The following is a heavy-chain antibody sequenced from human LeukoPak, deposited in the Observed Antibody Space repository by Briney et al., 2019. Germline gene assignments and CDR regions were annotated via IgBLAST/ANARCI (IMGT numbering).Heavy chain of an antibody. V-gene: IGHV6-1*01. J-gene: IGHJ5*02. CDR2: TYYRSKWYN. D-gene: IGHD3-3*01. Sequence: SQTLSLTCAISGDSVSSNSAAWNWIRQSPSRGLEWLGRTYYRSKWYNDYAVSVKSRITINPDTSKNQFSLQPNSVTPEDTAVYYCARGDYDFWNGYYPEYNWFDPWGQGTLVTVSS. CDR1: GDSVSSNSAA. CDR3: ARGDYDFWNGYYPEYNWFDP.